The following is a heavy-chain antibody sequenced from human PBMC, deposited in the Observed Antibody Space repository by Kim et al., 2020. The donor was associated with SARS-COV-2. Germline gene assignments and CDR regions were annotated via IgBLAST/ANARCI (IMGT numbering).Heavy chain of an antibody. D-gene: IGHD2-15*01. Sequence: QKFQGRVTITADKCTSTAYMELSSLRSEDTAVYYCARGLYCSGGSCYVDYWGQGTLVTVSS. CDR3: ARGLYCSGGSCYVDY. V-gene: IGHV1-69*04. J-gene: IGHJ4*02.